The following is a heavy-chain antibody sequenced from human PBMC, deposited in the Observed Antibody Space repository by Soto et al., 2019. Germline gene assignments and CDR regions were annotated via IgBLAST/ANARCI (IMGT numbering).Heavy chain of an antibody. Sequence: GGSLRLSCAASGFTFSSYWMHWVRQAPGKGLVWVSRINSDGSSTSYADSVKGRFTISRDNAKNTLYLQMNSLRAEDTAVYYCARGQTPYDFWSGYPSSGMDVWGQGTTVTVSS. CDR3: ARGQTPYDFWSGYPSSGMDV. V-gene: IGHV3-74*01. D-gene: IGHD3-3*01. CDR1: GFTFSSYW. CDR2: INSDGSST. J-gene: IGHJ6*02.